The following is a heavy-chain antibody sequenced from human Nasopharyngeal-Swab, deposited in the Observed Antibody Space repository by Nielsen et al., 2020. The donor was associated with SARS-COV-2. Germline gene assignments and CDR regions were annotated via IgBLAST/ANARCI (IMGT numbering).Heavy chain of an antibody. CDR3: ARALTRSITIFGVVIPNWFDP. D-gene: IGHD3-3*01. V-gene: IGHV3-30*03. Sequence: GGSLRLSCAASGFTFSSYGMHWVRQAPGKGLEWVAVISYDGSNKYYADSVKGRFTISRDNSKNTLYLQMSSLRSEDTAVYYCARALTRSITIFGVVIPNWFDPWGQGTLVTVSS. CDR2: ISYDGSNK. J-gene: IGHJ5*02. CDR1: GFTFSSYG.